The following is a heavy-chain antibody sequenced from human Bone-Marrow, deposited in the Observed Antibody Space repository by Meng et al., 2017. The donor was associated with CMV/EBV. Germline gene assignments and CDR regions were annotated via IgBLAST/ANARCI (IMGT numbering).Heavy chain of an antibody. CDR2: IYPGDSDT. Sequence: GESLKISCKGSGYSFTSYWIGWVRQMPGKGLEWIGIIYPGDSDTRYSPSFQGQVTISADKSISTAYLQWSSLKASDTAMYYCARHAIYNDYYYGMDVWGQGTTVTVSS. V-gene: IGHV5-51*01. CDR1: GYSFTSYW. CDR3: ARHAIYNDYYYGMDV. D-gene: IGHD1-1*01. J-gene: IGHJ6*02.